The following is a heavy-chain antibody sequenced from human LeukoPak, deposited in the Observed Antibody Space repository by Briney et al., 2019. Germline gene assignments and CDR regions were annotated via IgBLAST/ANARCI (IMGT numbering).Heavy chain of an antibody. Sequence: GGSLRLSCAASGFTFSSYAMHWVRQAPGKGLEWVAVISYDGSNKYYADSVKGRFTISRDNSKNTLYLQMNSLRAEDTAVYYCARDGIATNAYWGQGILVTVSS. CDR3: ARDGIATNAY. CDR2: ISYDGSNK. CDR1: GFTFSSYA. J-gene: IGHJ4*02. D-gene: IGHD5-24*01. V-gene: IGHV3-30-3*01.